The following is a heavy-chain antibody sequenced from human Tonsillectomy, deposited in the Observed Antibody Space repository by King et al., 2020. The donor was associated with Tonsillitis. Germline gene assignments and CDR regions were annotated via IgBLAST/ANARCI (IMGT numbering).Heavy chain of an antibody. CDR1: GFTFSRYD. CDR3: ARETDQGYCNNNSCWGHTDV. V-gene: IGHV3-13*01. D-gene: IGHD2-2*01. J-gene: IGHJ6*03. CDR2: IGTAGDR. Sequence: VQLVESGGGLLQPGGSLRLSCAASGFTFSRYDMHWVRQTTGKGLEWVSSIGTAGDRYSPGSGKGRFTISRENAKNSLYLQMNNLRAEDTAVYYCARETDQGYCNNNSCWGHTDVWGKGTTVTVSS.